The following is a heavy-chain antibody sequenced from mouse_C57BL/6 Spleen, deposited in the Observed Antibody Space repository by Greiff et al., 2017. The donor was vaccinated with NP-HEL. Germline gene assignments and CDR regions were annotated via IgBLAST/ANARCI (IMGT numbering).Heavy chain of an antibody. CDR2: IHPNSGST. CDR3: ARIGDYDYDGFAY. CDR1: GYTFTSYW. J-gene: IGHJ3*01. D-gene: IGHD2-4*01. V-gene: IGHV1-64*01. Sequence: VQLQQPGAELVKPGASVKLSCKASGYTFTSYWMHWVKQRPGQGLEWIGMIHPNSGSTNYNEKFKSKATLTVDKSSSTAYMQLSSLTSEDSAVYYCARIGDYDYDGFAYWGQGTLVTVSA.